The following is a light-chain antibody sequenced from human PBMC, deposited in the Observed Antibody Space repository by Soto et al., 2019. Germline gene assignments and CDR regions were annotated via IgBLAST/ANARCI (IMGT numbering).Light chain of an antibody. J-gene: IGKJ1*01. V-gene: IGKV1-5*03. CDR2: KAS. CDR3: HPYQTDSPWP. CDR1: QIIDTW. Sequence: TCPASQIIDTWLAWYQQKPGKAPKLLIYKASSLENGVPSRFSGSGSGTEFTLTISMLYPHDFATYYWHPYQTDSPWPFAQGTKVDIK.